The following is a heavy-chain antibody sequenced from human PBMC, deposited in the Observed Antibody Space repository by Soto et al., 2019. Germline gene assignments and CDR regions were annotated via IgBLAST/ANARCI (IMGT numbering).Heavy chain of an antibody. J-gene: IGHJ3*02. D-gene: IGHD5-12*01. CDR2: IYYSGST. CDR3: ARQDSVDIVATITLVDI. Sequence: SQTLSLPCTVSGGSISSSSYYWGWIHQPPGKGLEWIGSIYYSGSTYYNPSLKSRVTISVDTSKNQFSLKLSSVTAADTAVYYCARQDSVDIVATITLVDIWGQGTMVTVSS. V-gene: IGHV4-39*01. CDR1: GGSISSSSYY.